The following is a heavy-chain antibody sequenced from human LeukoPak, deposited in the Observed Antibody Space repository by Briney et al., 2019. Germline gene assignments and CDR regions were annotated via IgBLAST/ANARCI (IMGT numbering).Heavy chain of an antibody. J-gene: IGHJ2*01. CDR3: AADPFYGDNSGLYFDL. CDR2: IVVGSGNT. D-gene: IGHD4-23*01. V-gene: IGHV1-58*02. CDR1: GFTFINSA. Sequence: SVKVSCKASGFTFINSAMQWVRQARGQRLEWIGWIVVGSGNTNYAQKFQERVTITRDMSTSTVYMELSSLRSEDTAVYYCAADPFYGDNSGLYFDLWGRGTLVTVSS.